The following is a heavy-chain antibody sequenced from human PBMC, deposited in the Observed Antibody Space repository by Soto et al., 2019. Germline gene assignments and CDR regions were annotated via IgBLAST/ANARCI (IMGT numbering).Heavy chain of an antibody. J-gene: IGHJ6*02. Sequence: QVQLVESGGGVVQPGRSLRLSCTASGFTFRNYGMHWVRQAPGKGLEWVAVISFDGSNKYYADSVKGRFTISRDNSKNTLYLQMNSLRAEDTAVYYCARDGNYYGSGRSYYYYGMDVWGQGTTVTVSS. D-gene: IGHD3-10*01. CDR3: ARDGNYYGSGRSYYYYGMDV. V-gene: IGHV3-30*03. CDR1: GFTFRNYG. CDR2: ISFDGSNK.